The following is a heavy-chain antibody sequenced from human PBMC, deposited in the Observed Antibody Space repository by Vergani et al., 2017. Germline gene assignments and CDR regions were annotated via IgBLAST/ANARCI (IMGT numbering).Heavy chain of an antibody. CDR2: MNPNSGNT. CDR3: ARGIDGYCSSTSCYEDWFDP. Sequence: QVQLVQSGAEVKKPGASVKVSCKASGYTFTSYDINWVRQATGQGLEWMGWMNPNSGNTGYAQKFQGRVTMTRNTSISTAYMELSSLRSEDTAVYYCARGIDGYCSSTSCYEDWFDPWGQGTLVTVSS. CDR1: GYTFTSYD. D-gene: IGHD2-2*03. V-gene: IGHV1-8*01. J-gene: IGHJ5*02.